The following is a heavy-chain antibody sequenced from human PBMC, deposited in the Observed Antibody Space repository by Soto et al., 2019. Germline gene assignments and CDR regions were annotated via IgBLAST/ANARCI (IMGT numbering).Heavy chain of an antibody. CDR3: EKDRWSGGYAAGDY. CDR2: ISHSGGST. J-gene: IGHJ4*02. V-gene: IGHV3-23*01. D-gene: IGHD2-2*01. CDR1: GFTFRSYA. Sequence: GGSLRLSCAASGFTFRSYAMDWGRQAPGKGLEWVSTISHSGGSTYHADSVRGRFTISRDNSKNTLYLQMTSLRAEDTAVYYCEKDRWSGGYAAGDYWGQGTLVTVSS.